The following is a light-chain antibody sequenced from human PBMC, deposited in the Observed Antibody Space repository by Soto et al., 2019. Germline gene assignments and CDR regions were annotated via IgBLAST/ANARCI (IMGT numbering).Light chain of an antibody. V-gene: IGKV1-39*01. CDR3: QQSYSIPHT. CDR1: QSISSY. Sequence: DIQMTQSPSSLSASVGDRVTITCRASQSISSYLNWYQQKPGKAPKLLIYAASSLQSGVPSRFSGSGSGTDFTLTIGSLQPEDFATYYCQQSYSIPHTFGQGTKLEIK. J-gene: IGKJ2*01. CDR2: AAS.